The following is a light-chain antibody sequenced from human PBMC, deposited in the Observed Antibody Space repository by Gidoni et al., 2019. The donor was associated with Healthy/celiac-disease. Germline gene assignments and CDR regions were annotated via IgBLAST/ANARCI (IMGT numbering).Light chain of an antibody. V-gene: IGLV2-14*03. CDR3: SSYTSSSTRV. CDR1: SSDVGGYNY. CDR2: DVS. J-gene: IGLJ3*02. Sequence: GQSITISCTGTSSDVGGYNYVSWYQQHPGKAPKLMIYDVSHRPSGVSTRFSGSKSGNTASLTISGLQAEDEADYYCSSYTSSSTRVFGGGTKLTVL.